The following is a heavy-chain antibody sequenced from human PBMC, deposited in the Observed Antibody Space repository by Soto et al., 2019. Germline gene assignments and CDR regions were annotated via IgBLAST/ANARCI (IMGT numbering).Heavy chain of an antibody. D-gene: IGHD5-12*01. CDR2: SIPIFGTA. V-gene: IGHV1-69*01. Sequence: QVQLVQSGTEVKKPGSSVKVSCKASGGTFNNYPITWVRQAPGEGLEWMGGSIPIFGTANYAQKFQGRVTISVDESTSTADMELSSLRSEDTAVYYCARGRGYSGDDHYYYADMDVWGQGTTVTVSS. J-gene: IGHJ6*02. CDR1: GGTFNNYP. CDR3: ARGRGYSGDDHYYYADMDV.